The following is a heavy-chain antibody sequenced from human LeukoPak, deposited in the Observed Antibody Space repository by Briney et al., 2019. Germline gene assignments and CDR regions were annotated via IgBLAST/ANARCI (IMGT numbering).Heavy chain of an antibody. CDR2: IRQGGSEK. V-gene: IGHV3-7*01. CDR1: GFTFTDYW. Sequence: EGSLRLSCAVSGFTFTDYWMNWVRQTPGKGLEWVASIRQGGSEKTYVDSVKGRFTISRDNTKNSLSLQVNSLRVEDTAVYYCARDGTAAGLYFDLWGQGTLVTVSS. D-gene: IGHD6-13*01. CDR3: ARDGTAAGLYFDL. J-gene: IGHJ4*01.